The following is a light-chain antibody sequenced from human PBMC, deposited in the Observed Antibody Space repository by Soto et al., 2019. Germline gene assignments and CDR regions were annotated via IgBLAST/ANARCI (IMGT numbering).Light chain of an antibody. V-gene: IGLV2-8*01. J-gene: IGLJ3*02. CDR3: TSYAGRNNWV. CDR2: EVT. CDR1: SSDVGGDND. Sequence: QSALTPPPSASGSPGQSVTFSCTGTSSDVGGDNDVSWYQQHPGRAPKLIIYEVTKRPSGVPDRFSGSKSGNTASLTVSGLQTEDEADYYCTSYAGRNNWVFGGGTKLTVL.